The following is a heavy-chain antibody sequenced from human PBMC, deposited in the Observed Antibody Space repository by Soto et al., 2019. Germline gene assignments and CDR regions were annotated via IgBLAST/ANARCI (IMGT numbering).Heavy chain of an antibody. CDR2: ISSNGGST. CDR1: GFTFSDYY. CDR3: ARDASSSPFGYYYYMDV. D-gene: IGHD6-6*01. V-gene: IGHV3-64*01. J-gene: IGHJ6*03. Sequence: PGGSLRLSCAASGFTFSDYYMSWIRQAPGKGLEYVSAISSNGGSTYYANSVKGRFTISRDNSKNTLYLQMGSLRAEDMAVYYCARDASSSPFGYYYYMDVWGKGTTVTVSS.